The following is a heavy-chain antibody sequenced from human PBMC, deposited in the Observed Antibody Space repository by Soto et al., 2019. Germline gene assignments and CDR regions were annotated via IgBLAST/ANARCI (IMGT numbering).Heavy chain of an antibody. D-gene: IGHD3-10*01. J-gene: IGHJ4*02. Sequence: QVQLQESGPGLVEPSQTLSLTCTVSGDSISNGYYTWSWIRQPPGKDLEWIGHIYNSVNTYSNPSLKSRVTISADTSKNQFSLKLSSVTAADTAVYYCARGPSGDKVDYWGQGTLVTASS. V-gene: IGHV4-30-4*01. CDR3: ARGPSGDKVDY. CDR2: IYNSVNT. CDR1: GDSISNGYYT.